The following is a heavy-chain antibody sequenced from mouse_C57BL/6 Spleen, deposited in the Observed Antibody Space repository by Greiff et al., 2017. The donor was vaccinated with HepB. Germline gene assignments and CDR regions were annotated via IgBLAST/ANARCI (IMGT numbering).Heavy chain of an antibody. J-gene: IGHJ2*01. CDR3: ARWNWDGEDFDY. CDR1: GFNIKDYY. V-gene: IGHV14-2*01. D-gene: IGHD4-1*01. CDR2: IDPEDGET. Sequence: EVKLMESGAELVKPGASVKLSCTASGFNIKDYYMHWVKQRTEQGLEWIGRIDPEDGETKYAPKFQGKATITADTSSNTAYLQLSSLTSEDTAVYYCARWNWDGEDFDYWGQGTTLTVSS.